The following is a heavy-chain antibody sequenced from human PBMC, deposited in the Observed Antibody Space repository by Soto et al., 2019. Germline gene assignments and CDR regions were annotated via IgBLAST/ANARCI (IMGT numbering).Heavy chain of an antibody. CDR1: GFTFSSYA. J-gene: IGHJ4*02. D-gene: IGHD6-6*01. Sequence: GGSLRLSCAASGFTFSSYAMSWVRQAPGKGLEWVSAISGSGGSTYYADSVKGRFTISRDNSKNTLYLQMNSLRAEDTAVYYCAKAGGPVAARPFGHFDYWGQGTLVTVSS. CDR2: ISGSGGST. V-gene: IGHV3-23*01. CDR3: AKAGGPVAARPFGHFDY.